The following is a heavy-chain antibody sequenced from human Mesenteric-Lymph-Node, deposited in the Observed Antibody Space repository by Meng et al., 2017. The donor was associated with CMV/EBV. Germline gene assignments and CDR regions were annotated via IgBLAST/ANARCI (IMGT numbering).Heavy chain of an antibody. J-gene: IGHJ6*02. D-gene: IGHD6-13*01. Sequence: GESLKISCAASGFTFSGSSMHWVRQAPGKGLVWVSHINGDGSTTNYADSVKGRFTISRDNAKNTLHLQMNSLRAEDTAVYYCVRSRDYSLDVWGQGTTVTVSS. V-gene: IGHV3-74*01. CDR2: INGDGSTT. CDR3: VRSRDYSLDV. CDR1: GFTFSGSS.